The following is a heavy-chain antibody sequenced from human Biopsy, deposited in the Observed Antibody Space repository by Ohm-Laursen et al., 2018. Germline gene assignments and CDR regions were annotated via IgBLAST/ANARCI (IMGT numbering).Heavy chain of an antibody. J-gene: IGHJ6*02. D-gene: IGHD2-2*01. Sequence: SETLSLTCPVSGGSVSDSFHFWSWIRQLPGKGLEWIGNVYYSGTTNYNPSLKSRVTVSIDTSKNQFSLKLTSVTAADTAVYFCTRDVKRYCSGSSCYTGYFGMDVWGQRTTVTVSS. CDR2: VYYSGTT. V-gene: IGHV4-61*01. CDR1: GGSVSDSFHF. CDR3: TRDVKRYCSGSSCYTGYFGMDV.